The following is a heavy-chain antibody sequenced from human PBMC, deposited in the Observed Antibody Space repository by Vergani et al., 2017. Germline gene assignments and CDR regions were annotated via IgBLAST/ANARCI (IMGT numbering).Heavy chain of an antibody. CDR3: AISNPDDYDFQH. D-gene: IGHD4-17*01. CDR2: ISGSGGST. V-gene: IGHV3-23*01. CDR1: GFTFSSYA. Sequence: EVQLLESGGGLVQPGGSLRLSCAASGFTFSSYAMSWVRQAPGKGLEWVSAISGSGGSTYYADSVKGRFTISRDNSRNTLYLQMNSLRAEDTAVYYCAISNPDDYDFQHWGQGTLVTVSS. J-gene: IGHJ1*01.